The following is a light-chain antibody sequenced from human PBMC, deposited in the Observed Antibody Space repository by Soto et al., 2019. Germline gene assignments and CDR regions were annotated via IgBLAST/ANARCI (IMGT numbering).Light chain of an antibody. V-gene: IGKV3-15*01. CDR3: QQYNIWPPIT. J-gene: IGKJ5*01. Sequence: EVVMTQSPVTLSVSPGERATLSCRASQSVRSSVAWYQQKPGQAPRLLFYGAPTRATGIPARFSGSGSGTEFTLTISSLQSEDVAVYYCQQYNIWPPITFGQGTRLEIK. CDR2: GAP. CDR1: QSVRSS.